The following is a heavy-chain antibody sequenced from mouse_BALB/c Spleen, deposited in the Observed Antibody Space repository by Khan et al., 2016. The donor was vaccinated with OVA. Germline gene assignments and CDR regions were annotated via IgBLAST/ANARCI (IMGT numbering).Heavy chain of an antibody. CDR1: GYSINSDYA. J-gene: IGHJ4*01. V-gene: IGHV3-2*02. Sequence: VQLKESGPGLVKPSPSLSLTCTVTGYSINSDYAWNWIRQFPGNKLEWMGYISYSGSTSYNPSLKSRVSITRDTSTNQFFLQLNSVTTEDTAMTYGESGGDGCDGVTDNWGQGTTVTVSS. CDR3: ESGGDGCDGVTDN. CDR2: ISYSGST. D-gene: IGHD2-2*01.